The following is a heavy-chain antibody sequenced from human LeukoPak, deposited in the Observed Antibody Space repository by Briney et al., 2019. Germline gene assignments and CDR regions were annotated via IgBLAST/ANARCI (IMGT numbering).Heavy chain of an antibody. V-gene: IGHV4-34*01. D-gene: IGHD3-16*01. CDR2: INHSGST. CDR3: ARFQHSYMITFGGSLYFDC. Sequence: KTSETLSLTCAVYGGSFSGYYWSWIRQPPGKGLEWIGEINHSGSTNYNPTLKSRVTISVDTSKNQFSLKLSSVTAADTAVYYCARFQHSYMITFGGSLYFDCWGQGTLVTVSS. CDR1: GGSFSGYY. J-gene: IGHJ4*02.